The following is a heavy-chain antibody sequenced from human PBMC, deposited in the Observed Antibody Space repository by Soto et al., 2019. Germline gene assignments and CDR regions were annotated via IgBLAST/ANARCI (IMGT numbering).Heavy chain of an antibody. CDR2: IIHSGNT. CDR1: YYSIGRCYY. Sequence: ETLAPTFPVSYYSIGRCYYWGWIRPAPWKVLEWIGSIIHSGNTNYNPSLKSRVTMSVDTSKNQFSLKLSYGIAEDTAVYDCARDRNSGNRPDAFDVWGQGTMVTVSS. V-gene: IGHV4-38-2*02. D-gene: IGHD1-26*01. CDR3: ARDRNSGNRPDAFDV. J-gene: IGHJ3*01.